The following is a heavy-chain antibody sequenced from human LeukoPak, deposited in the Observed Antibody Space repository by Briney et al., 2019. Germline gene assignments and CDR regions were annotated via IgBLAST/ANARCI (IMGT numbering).Heavy chain of an antibody. D-gene: IGHD1-26*01. Sequence: ASVKVSCKASGYTFTSYGISWVRQAPGQGLEWMGWVSTYSGNANYAQNLQGRVTMTTDTSTSTAYMELRSLRSDDTAVYYCARGSYYVYWGQGTLVTVSS. CDR3: ARGSYYVY. CDR1: GYTFTSYG. CDR2: VSTYSGNA. J-gene: IGHJ4*02. V-gene: IGHV1-18*01.